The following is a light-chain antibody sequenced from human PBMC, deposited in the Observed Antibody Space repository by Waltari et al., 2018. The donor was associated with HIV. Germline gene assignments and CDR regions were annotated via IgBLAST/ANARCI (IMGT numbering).Light chain of an antibody. CDR3: SSYTSGTTWV. CDR1: SSDIGGYNY. J-gene: IGLJ3*02. V-gene: IGLV2-14*01. CDR2: EVS. Sequence: QSALTQPASVSGSPGQSITISCIGTSSDIGGYNYVSWHQHHPGRAPKLIIFEVSNRPSGVSNRFSGSKSGNTASLIISGLLAEDDADYYCSSYTSGTTWVFGGGTKLTVL.